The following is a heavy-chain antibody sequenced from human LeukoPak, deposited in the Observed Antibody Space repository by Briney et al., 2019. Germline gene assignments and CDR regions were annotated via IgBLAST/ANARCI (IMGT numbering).Heavy chain of an antibody. V-gene: IGHV4-34*01. J-gene: IGHJ4*02. D-gene: IGHD1-7*01. Sequence: PSETLSLTCGVSGGSFIGFHWSWIRQFPGKGLEWIGEINLLEAPTEGGNYNPSLKSRVTMSVDTSKNQFSLRLTSVSAADTAVYYCARGRANWDYDFDRWGQGTLVIVSS. CDR2: INLLEAP. CDR3: ARGRANWDYDFDR. CDR1: GGSFIGFH.